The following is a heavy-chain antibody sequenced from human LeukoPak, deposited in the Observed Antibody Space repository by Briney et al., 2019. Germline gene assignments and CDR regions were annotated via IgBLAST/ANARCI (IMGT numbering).Heavy chain of an antibody. V-gene: IGHV3-23*01. J-gene: IGHJ4*02. CDR2: MSSSDDGR. D-gene: IGHD2-15*01. Sequence: GGSLRLSCATSGFSFSSYAMSWVRQAPGNWLEWVSAMSSSDDGRYYAASVRGRCTISRDTSRSTLYLQMNSLRAEDAAVYYCAKAPVTSCRGAFCYPFDYWGQGTLVTVSS. CDR1: GFSFSSYA. CDR3: AKAPVTSCRGAFCYPFDY.